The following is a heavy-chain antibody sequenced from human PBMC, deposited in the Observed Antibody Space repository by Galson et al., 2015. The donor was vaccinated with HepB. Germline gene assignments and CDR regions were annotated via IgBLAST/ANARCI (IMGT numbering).Heavy chain of an antibody. V-gene: IGHV3-23*01. J-gene: IGHJ4*02. Sequence: SLRLSCAASGFTFSSYAMSWVRQAPGKGLEWVSAISGSGGSTYYADSVKGRFTISRDNSKNTLYLQMNSLRAEDTAVYYCAKGDYYDSSGYYFDYWGQGTLVNVSS. CDR3: AKGDYYDSSGYYFDY. D-gene: IGHD3-22*01. CDR1: GFTFSSYA. CDR2: ISGSGGST.